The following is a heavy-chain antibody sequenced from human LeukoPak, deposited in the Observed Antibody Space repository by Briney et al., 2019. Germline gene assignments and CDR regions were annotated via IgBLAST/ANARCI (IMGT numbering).Heavy chain of an antibody. CDR3: ARDPTVVTRFDP. J-gene: IGHJ5*02. D-gene: IGHD2-21*02. V-gene: IGHV3-48*01. Sequence: GGSLRLSCAASGFTFSSYSMNWVRQAPGKGLEWVSYISSSSTMYYADSVKGRFTISRDDAKNSLYLQMNSLRAEDTAVYYCARDPTVVTRFDPWGQGTLVTVSS. CDR1: GFTFSSYS. CDR2: ISSSSTM.